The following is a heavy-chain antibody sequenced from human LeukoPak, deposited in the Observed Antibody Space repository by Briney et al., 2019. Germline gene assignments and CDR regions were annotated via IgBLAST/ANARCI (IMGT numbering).Heavy chain of an antibody. CDR1: GFTFSNAW. J-gene: IGHJ4*02. CDR3: ARDGQGLHY. V-gene: IGHV3-15*05. Sequence: KPGGSLRLSCAASGFTFSNAWMSWVRQAPGKGLEWVGRIKSKTDGGTTDYVAPVKGRFTISRDDSKNTLYLQMNSLRGEDTAVYYCARDGQGLHYWGQGALVTVSS. D-gene: IGHD4-11*01. CDR2: IKSKTDGGTT.